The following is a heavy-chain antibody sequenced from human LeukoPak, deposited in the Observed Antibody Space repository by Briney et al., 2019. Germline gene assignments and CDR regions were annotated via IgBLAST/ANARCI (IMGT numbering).Heavy chain of an antibody. V-gene: IGHV3-11*01. Sequence: GGSLRLSCAASGFTFSDYYMSWIRQAPGKGLEWVSYISSSGSTIYYADSVKGRFTISRDNAKNSLYLQMNSLRAEDTAVYYCAGGRLYYYYYGMDVWGQGTTVTVSS. J-gene: IGHJ6*02. D-gene: IGHD3-16*01. CDR3: AGGRLYYYYYGMDV. CDR2: ISSSGSTI. CDR1: GFTFSDYY.